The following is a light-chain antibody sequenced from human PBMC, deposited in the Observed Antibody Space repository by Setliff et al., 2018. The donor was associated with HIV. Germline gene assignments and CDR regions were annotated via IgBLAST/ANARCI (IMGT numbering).Light chain of an antibody. V-gene: IGLV2-14*03. J-gene: IGLJ1*01. CDR3: TSYANSDAFS. CDR1: SSDVGAFDF. CDR2: DVT. Sequence: QPALTQPASVSGSPGQSITVSCTGTSSDVGAFDFVSWYRQHPGKAPEPMIYDVTNRPSGVSNRFSGSKSGNTASLTISGLQAEDEADYYCTSYANSDAFSFGTGTKV.